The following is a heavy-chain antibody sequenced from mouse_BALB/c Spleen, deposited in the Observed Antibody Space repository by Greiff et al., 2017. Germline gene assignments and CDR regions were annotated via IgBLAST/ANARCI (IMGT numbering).Heavy chain of an antibody. CDR2: IRSKSNNYAT. CDR1: GFTFNTYA. D-gene: IGHD1-1*01. CDR3: VRQPYGSSYLDD. Sequence: EVKLMESGGGLVQPKGSLKLSCAASGFTFNTYAMNWVRQAPGKGLEWVARIRSKSNNYATYYADSVKDRFTISRDDSQSMLYLQMNNLKTEDTAMYYCVRQPYGSSYLDDWGQGTTLTVSS. J-gene: IGHJ2*01. V-gene: IGHV10-1*02.